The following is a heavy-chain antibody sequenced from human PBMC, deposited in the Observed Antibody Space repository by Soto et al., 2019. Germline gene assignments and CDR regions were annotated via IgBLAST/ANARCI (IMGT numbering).Heavy chain of an antibody. J-gene: IGHJ3*02. CDR3: ASDASSGAFDI. CDR1: GFTFSSYG. V-gene: IGHV3-33*01. CDR2: IWYDGSNK. Sequence: GGSLRLSCAASGFTFSSYGMHWVRQAPGKGLEWVAVIWYDGSNKYYADSVKGRFTISRDNSKNTLYLQMNSLRAEDTAVYYCASDASSGAFDIWGQGTMVTVSS. D-gene: IGHD3-22*01.